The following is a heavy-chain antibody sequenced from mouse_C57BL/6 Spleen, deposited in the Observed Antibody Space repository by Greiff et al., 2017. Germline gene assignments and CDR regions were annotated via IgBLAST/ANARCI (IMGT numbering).Heavy chain of an antibody. D-gene: IGHD2-1*01. Sequence: EVQGVESGGGLVKPGGSLKLSCAASGFTFSSYAMSWVRQTPEKRLEWVATISDGGSYTYYPDNVKGRFTISRDNAKNNLYLQMSHLKSEDTAMXYCARERSGNYAPFDYWGQGTTLTVSS. V-gene: IGHV5-4*01. CDR1: GFTFSSYA. CDR3: ARERSGNYAPFDY. CDR2: ISDGGSYT. J-gene: IGHJ2*01.